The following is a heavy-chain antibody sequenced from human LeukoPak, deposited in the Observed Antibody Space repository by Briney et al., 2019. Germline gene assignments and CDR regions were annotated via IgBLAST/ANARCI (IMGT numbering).Heavy chain of an antibody. D-gene: IGHD1-14*01. J-gene: IGHJ4*02. CDR3: ARAAAGNPYYFDY. V-gene: IGHV4-59*08. Sequence: SETLSLTCTVSGGSISSYYWSWIRQPPGKGLEWIGYIYYSGSTNYNPSLKSRVTISVDTSKNQFSLKLSSVTAADTAVYYCARAAAGNPYYFDYWGQGTLVTVSS. CDR1: GGSISSYY. CDR2: IYYSGST.